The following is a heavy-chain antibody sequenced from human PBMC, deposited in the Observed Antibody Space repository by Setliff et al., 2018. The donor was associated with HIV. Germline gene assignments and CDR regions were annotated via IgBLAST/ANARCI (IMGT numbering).Heavy chain of an antibody. CDR1: GGTFSSYV. J-gene: IGHJ3*02. V-gene: IGHV1-69*10. Sequence: SVKVSCKASGGTFSSYVISWVRQAPGQGLEWMGQFIPVLDITNYAQTFQGRVTITADASSSTMYMELIGLRSGDTAVYYCAGPRGDEAFDIWGQGTMVTVSS. CDR2: FIPVLDIT. D-gene: IGHD3-10*01. CDR3: AGPRGDEAFDI.